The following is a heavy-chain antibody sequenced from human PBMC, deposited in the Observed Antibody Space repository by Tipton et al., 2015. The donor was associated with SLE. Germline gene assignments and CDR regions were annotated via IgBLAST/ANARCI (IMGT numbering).Heavy chain of an antibody. J-gene: IGHJ3*02. Sequence: QSGPEVKKPGASVKVSCKASGHTYTRYGLSWVRQAPGQGLEWMGWISTDNGDTKYAQRVQGRVTMTTDTSTSTSYMELRSLTSDDTAIYYCARDSLSAFDIWGQGTMVTVSS. CDR1: GHTYTRYG. CDR2: ISTDNGDT. CDR3: ARDSLSAFDI. V-gene: IGHV1-18*01.